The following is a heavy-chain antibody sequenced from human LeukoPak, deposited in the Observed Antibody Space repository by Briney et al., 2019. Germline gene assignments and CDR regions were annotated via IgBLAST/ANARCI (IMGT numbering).Heavy chain of an antibody. CDR2: IRSKANNYAT. Sequence: PGGSLRLSCAASGCMFSGSPMHWVRQASGKGLEWVGHIRSKANNYATIYAASVKGRFTISRDDSKNTAYLQMNSLKTEDTAVYFCARPSQYGSGTDYYFDSWGQGTLVTVSS. CDR1: GCMFSGSP. CDR3: ARPSQYGSGTDYYFDS. V-gene: IGHV3-73*01. D-gene: IGHD3-10*01. J-gene: IGHJ4*02.